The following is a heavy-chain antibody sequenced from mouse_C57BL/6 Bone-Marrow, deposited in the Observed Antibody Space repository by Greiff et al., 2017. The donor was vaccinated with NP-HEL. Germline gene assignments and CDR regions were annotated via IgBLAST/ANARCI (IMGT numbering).Heavy chain of an antibody. J-gene: IGHJ3*01. Sequence: QVQLQQPGAELVKPGASVKLSCKASGYTFTSYWMHWVKQRPGQGLEWIGMIHPSSGSTNYNEKFKSKATLTVDKSSSTAYMQLSSLTSEDSAVYDCARHYYSGSSPWFAYWGQGTLVTVSA. CDR2: IHPSSGST. CDR1: GYTFTSYW. V-gene: IGHV1-64*01. CDR3: ARHYYSGSSPWFAY. D-gene: IGHD1-1*01.